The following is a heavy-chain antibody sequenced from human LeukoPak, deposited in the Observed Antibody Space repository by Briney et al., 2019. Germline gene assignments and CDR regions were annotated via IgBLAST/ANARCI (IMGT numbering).Heavy chain of an antibody. CDR1: GYTFTSYY. V-gene: IGHV1-46*01. Sequence: ASVKVSCKASGYTFTSYYMHWVRQAPGQGLEGMGIINPSGGSTSYAQKFQGRVTMTRDMSTSTVYMELSSLRSEDTAVYYCARSGVSNYLYDYWGQGTLVTVSS. CDR2: INPSGGST. J-gene: IGHJ4*02. D-gene: IGHD3-3*01. CDR3: ARSGVSNYLYDY.